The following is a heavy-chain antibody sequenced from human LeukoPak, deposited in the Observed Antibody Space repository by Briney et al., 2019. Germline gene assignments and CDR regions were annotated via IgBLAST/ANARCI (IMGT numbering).Heavy chain of an antibody. CDR3: ARDPVTIFGVVRENWFDP. Sequence: SETLSLTCTVSGGPISSYYWSWIRQPAGKGLEWIGRIYTSGSTNYNPSLKSRVTMSVDTSKNQFSLKLSSVTAADTAVYYCARDPVTIFGVVRENWFDPWGQGTLVTVSS. V-gene: IGHV4-4*07. D-gene: IGHD3-3*01. CDR2: IYTSGST. J-gene: IGHJ5*02. CDR1: GGPISSYY.